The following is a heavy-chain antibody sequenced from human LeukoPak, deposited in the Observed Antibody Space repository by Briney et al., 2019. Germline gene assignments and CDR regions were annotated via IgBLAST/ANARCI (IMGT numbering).Heavy chain of an antibody. Sequence: GESLKISCKGSGYSFTTYRIGWVRQMPGKGLEWMGVISPGDTDTRYSPSFQGRVTISADKSISTAYLQWSSLKASDTAMYYCARHLDDSSGYYYRTMYYFDYWGQGTLVTVSS. D-gene: IGHD3-22*01. CDR1: GYSFTTYR. J-gene: IGHJ4*02. CDR2: ISPGDTDT. V-gene: IGHV5-51*01. CDR3: ARHLDDSSGYYYRTMYYFDY.